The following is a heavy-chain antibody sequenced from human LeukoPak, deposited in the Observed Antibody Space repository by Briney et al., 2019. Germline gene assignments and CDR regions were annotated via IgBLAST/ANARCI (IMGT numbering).Heavy chain of an antibody. J-gene: IGHJ4*02. Sequence: GASVKVSCKASGGTFSSNYAISWVRQAPGQGLEWMGGIIPIFGTVHSAQKFQGRVTVIADKSTSTVYMEVNSLRSEDTAVYYCATSKPIKSISGTTKFDSWGQGTLVTVSS. D-gene: IGHD1-1*01. CDR1: GGTFSSNYA. CDR2: IIPIFGTV. V-gene: IGHV1-69*06. CDR3: ATSKPIKSISGTTKFDS.